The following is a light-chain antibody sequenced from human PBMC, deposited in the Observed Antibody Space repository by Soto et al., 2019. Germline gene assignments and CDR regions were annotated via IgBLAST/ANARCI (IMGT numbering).Light chain of an antibody. CDR1: SSNIGANY. Sequence: QSVMTQPPSASGTPGQTVTISCSGSSSNIGANYVFWYQHLPGTAPKLLIYKTDQRPSGVPDRFSVSKSGTSASLAISGLRSEDEDDYYCSTWDVSLNGWVFGGGTQLTVL. J-gene: IGLJ3*02. V-gene: IGLV1-47*01. CDR3: STWDVSLNGWV. CDR2: KTD.